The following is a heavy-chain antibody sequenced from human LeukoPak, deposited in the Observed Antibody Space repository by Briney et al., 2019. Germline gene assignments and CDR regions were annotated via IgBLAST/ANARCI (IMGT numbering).Heavy chain of an antibody. V-gene: IGHV3-33*01. Sequence: GGSLRLSCAASGFTFSSYGMHWVRQAPGKGLEWVAVIWYDGSNKYYADSVKGRFTISRDNSKNTLYLQMNSLRAEDTAVYYCARDLIAVAGTGDYWGQGTLVTVS. CDR3: ARDLIAVAGTGDY. D-gene: IGHD6-19*01. J-gene: IGHJ4*02. CDR2: IWYDGSNK. CDR1: GFTFSSYG.